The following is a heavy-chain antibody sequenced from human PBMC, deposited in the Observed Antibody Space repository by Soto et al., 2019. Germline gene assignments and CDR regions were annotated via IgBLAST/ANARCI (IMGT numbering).Heavy chain of an antibody. CDR3: ATDLTGRGDPGY. Sequence: ASLKVSCKFSGYTLTELSMHWVRQAPGKGLEWMGGFDPEDGETIYAQKFQGRVTMTEDTSTDTAYMELSSLRSEDTAVYYCATDLTGRGDPGYWGQGTLVTVSS. V-gene: IGHV1-24*01. J-gene: IGHJ4*02. CDR2: FDPEDGET. CDR1: GYTLTELS. D-gene: IGHD2-15*01.